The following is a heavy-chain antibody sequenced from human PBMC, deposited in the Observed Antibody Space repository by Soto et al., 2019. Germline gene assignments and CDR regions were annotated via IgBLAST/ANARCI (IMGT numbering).Heavy chain of an antibody. CDR3: VRYYGSGSYYDRYYFDY. V-gene: IGHV3-23*01. D-gene: IGHD3-10*01. Sequence: EVQLLESGGGLVQPGGSLRLSCAASGFTFSSYAMSWVRQAPGKGLEWVSAISGSGGSTYYADSVKGRFTISRDNSKNTLYLQMNSLRAEDTAVYYCVRYYGSGSYYDRYYFDYWGQGTLVTVSS. CDR2: ISGSGGST. CDR1: GFTFSSYA. J-gene: IGHJ4*02.